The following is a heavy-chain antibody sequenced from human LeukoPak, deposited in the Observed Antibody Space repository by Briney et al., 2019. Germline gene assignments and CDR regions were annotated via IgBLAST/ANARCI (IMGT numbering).Heavy chain of an antibody. CDR1: GYTFTSYY. V-gene: IGHV1-2*02. CDR2: INPNSGGT. J-gene: IGHJ6*02. D-gene: IGHD2-15*01. Sequence: ASVKVSCKASGYTFTSYYMHWVRQAPGQGLEWMGWINPNSGGTKYTQKFQGRVTMTRDTSISTVYMELSRLRSDDSAVYYCARVGYCSGGACYSGPMDVWGQGTTVTVSS. CDR3: ARVGYCSGGACYSGPMDV.